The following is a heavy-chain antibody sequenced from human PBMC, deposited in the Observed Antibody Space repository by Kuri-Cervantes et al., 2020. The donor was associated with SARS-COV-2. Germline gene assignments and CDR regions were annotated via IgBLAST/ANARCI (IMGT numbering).Heavy chain of an antibody. CDR2: ISITSGAL. J-gene: IGHJ3*02. CDR1: GFTLSSYH. Sequence: GGSLRLSCTVSGFTLSSYHMSWVRQAPGKGPEWISYISITSGALYYTDSVEGRFTISRDNSKNTLYLQMNSLRAEDTAVYYCAREAVLPSDAFDIWGQGTMVTVSS. V-gene: IGHV3-48*01. CDR3: AREAVLPSDAFDI. D-gene: IGHD2-8*02.